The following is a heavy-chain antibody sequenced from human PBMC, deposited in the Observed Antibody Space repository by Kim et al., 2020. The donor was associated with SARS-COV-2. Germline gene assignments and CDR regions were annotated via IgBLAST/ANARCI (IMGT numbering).Heavy chain of an antibody. CDR1: GITFSSSW. D-gene: IGHD3-22*01. V-gene: IGHV3-74*01. CDR3: ARRYYESSGYYAFDI. Sequence: GGPLRLSCAASGITFSSSWMHWVRQAPGEGLVWVSRINSDGSITSYADSVKGRFTISRDNAKNTLYLQMNSLRAEDTAVYYCARRYYESSGYYAFDIWG. CDR2: INSDGSIT. J-gene: IGHJ3*02.